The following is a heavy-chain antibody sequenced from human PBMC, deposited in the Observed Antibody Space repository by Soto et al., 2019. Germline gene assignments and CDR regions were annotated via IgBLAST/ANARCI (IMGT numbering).Heavy chain of an antibody. V-gene: IGHV4-59*01. CDR1: GGSFSAYY. CDR2: IYYSGST. J-gene: IGHJ4*02. Sequence: PSETLSLTCAVYGGSFSAYYWSWIRQPPGKGLEWIGYIYYSGSTNYNPSLKSRVTISVDTSKNQFSLKLSSVTAADTAVYYCAGIGYCSSTSCLLAVDYWGQVTLVTVSS. CDR3: AGIGYCSSTSCLLAVDY. D-gene: IGHD2-2*01.